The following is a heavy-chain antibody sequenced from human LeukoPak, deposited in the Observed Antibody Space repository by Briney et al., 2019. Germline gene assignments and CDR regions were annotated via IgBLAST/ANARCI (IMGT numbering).Heavy chain of an antibody. J-gene: IGHJ4*02. V-gene: IGHV3-7*01. Sequence: LPGGSLRLSCAASGFTFSSYSMNWVHQAPGKGLEWVANIKQDGSEKFYVDSVKGRFTISRDNAKNSLYLQMNSLRAEDTAVYYCAREGVTDFDYWGQGTLVTVSS. D-gene: IGHD2-21*02. CDR2: IKQDGSEK. CDR3: AREGVTDFDY. CDR1: GFTFSSYS.